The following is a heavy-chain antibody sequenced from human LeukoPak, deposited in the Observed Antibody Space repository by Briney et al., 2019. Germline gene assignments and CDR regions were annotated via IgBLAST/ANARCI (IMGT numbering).Heavy chain of an antibody. Sequence: GGSLRLSCAASGFTFSSYAMSWVRQAPGKGLEWVANIKQDGSEKYYVDSVKGRFTISRDNAKNSLYLQMNSLRAEDTAVYYCARCPEFLEWLVGYYYYYMDVWGKGTTVTVSS. CDR1: GFTFSSYA. J-gene: IGHJ6*03. D-gene: IGHD3-3*01. CDR2: IKQDGSEK. V-gene: IGHV3-7*01. CDR3: ARCPEFLEWLVGYYYYYMDV.